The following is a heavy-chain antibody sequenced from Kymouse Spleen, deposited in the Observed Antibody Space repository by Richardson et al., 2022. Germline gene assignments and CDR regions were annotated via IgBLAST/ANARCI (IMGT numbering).Heavy chain of an antibody. CDR1: GGSFSGYY. D-gene: IGHD1-20*01,IGHD1-7*01. Sequence: QVQLQQWGAGLLKPSETLSLTCAVYGGSFSGYYWSWIRQPPGKGLEWIGEINHSGSTNYNPSLKSRVTISVDTSKNQFSLKLSSVTAADTAVYYCARANNWSWGYWGQGTLVTVSS. V-gene: IGHV4-34*01. CDR2: INHSGST. J-gene: IGHJ4*02. CDR3: ARANNWSWGY.